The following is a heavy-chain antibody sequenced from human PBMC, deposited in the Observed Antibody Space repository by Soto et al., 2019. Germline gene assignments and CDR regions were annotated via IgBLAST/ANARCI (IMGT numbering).Heavy chain of an antibody. J-gene: IGHJ4*02. CDR1: VFTFSSSW. Sequence: GGSLRLSCAASVFTFSSSWMSWVRQGPGKGPEWVADMTQDGISQYYPDSVRGRFTVSRDNSKNTLYLQMNSPRVDDTAVYYCAKEGGSSGRAGIFDHWGQGTLVTVSS. D-gene: IGHD3-22*01. V-gene: IGHV3-7*03. CDR3: AKEGGSSGRAGIFDH. CDR2: MTQDGISQ.